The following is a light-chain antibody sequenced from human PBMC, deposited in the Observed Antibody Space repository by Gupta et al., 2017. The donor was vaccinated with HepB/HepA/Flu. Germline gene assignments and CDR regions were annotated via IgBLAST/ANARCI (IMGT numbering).Light chain of an antibody. CDR1: QSVRSD. V-gene: IGKV3-15*01. CDR3: QQYYNWPPYT. J-gene: IGKJ2*01. CDR2: GAS. Sequence: EIVMTQSPATLSVSPGERATLSCRASQSVRSDLAWYQQKPGQAPRLLIYGASTRATGIPARFSGSGSGTEFTLTISSLQSEDFAVYYCQQYYNWPPYTFGQGTKLEIK.